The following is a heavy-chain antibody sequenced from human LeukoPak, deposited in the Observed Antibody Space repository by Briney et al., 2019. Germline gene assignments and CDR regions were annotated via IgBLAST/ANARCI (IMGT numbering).Heavy chain of an antibody. J-gene: IGHJ4*02. V-gene: IGHV1-18*01. Sequence: GASLKVSCMASGYTFTSYGISWVRQAPGQGLEWMGWISAYNGNTNYAQKLQGRVTMTTDTSTSTAYMELRSLRSDDTAVYYCARDGRNWDPSIELDYWDQGTLVTVSS. CDR1: GYTFTSYG. D-gene: IGHD7-27*01. CDR3: ARDGRNWDPSIELDY. CDR2: ISAYNGNT.